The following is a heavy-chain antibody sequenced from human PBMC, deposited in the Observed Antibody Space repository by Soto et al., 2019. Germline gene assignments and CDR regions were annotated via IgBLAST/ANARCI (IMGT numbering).Heavy chain of an antibody. J-gene: IGHJ5*02. CDR1: GGSFSGYY. CDR2: INHSGST. V-gene: IGHV4-34*09. CDR3: ARGVAATPLSGSSWFDP. Sequence: SETLSLTCAVYGGSFSGYYWTWIRQPPGTGLEWIGEINHSGSTNYNPSLKSRVTISVDTSKNQFSLKLSSVTAADTAVYYCARGVAATPLSGSSWFDPWGQGTLVTVSS. D-gene: IGHD2-15*01.